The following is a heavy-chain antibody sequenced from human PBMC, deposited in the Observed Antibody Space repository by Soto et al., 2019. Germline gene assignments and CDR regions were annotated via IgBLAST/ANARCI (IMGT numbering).Heavy chain of an antibody. CDR2: ISWNSGSI. CDR1: GFTFDDYA. D-gene: IGHD4-17*01. J-gene: IGHJ3*02. Sequence: EVQLVESGGGLVQPGRSLRLSCAASGFTFDDYAMHWVRQAPGKGLEWVSGISWNSGSIGYADSVKGRFTISRDNAKNDLYLQMNSLRAEDTALYYCAKDRRTVTTVRLGAFDIWGQGTMVTVSS. V-gene: IGHV3-9*01. CDR3: AKDRRTVTTVRLGAFDI.